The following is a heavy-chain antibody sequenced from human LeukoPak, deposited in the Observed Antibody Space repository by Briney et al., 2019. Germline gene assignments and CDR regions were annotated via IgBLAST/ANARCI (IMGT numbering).Heavy chain of an antibody. D-gene: IGHD2-2*02. CDR1: GGSISSYY. CDR3: ARAVYTWAWFDP. V-gene: IGHV4-59*01. CDR2: IYYSGST. J-gene: IGHJ5*02. Sequence: SETLSLTCTVSGGSISSYYWSWIWQPPGKGLEWIGYIYYSGSTNYNPSLKSRVTISVDTSKNQFSLKLSSVTAADTAVYYCARAVYTWAWFDPWGQGTLVTVSS.